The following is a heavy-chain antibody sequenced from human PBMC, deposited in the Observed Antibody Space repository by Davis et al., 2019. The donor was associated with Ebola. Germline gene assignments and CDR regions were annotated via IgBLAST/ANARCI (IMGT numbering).Heavy chain of an antibody. J-gene: IGHJ4*02. CDR2: IKQDGSEK. V-gene: IGHV3-7*01. D-gene: IGHD6-13*01. CDR3: ARDAGGYSSSFDY. CDR1: GFTFSSYW. Sequence: GGSLRLSCAASGFTFSSYWMSWVRQAPGKGLEWVANIKQDGSEKYYVDSVKGRFTISRDNAKNSLYLQMNSLRAEDTAVYYCARDAGGYSSSFDYWGQGTLVTVSS.